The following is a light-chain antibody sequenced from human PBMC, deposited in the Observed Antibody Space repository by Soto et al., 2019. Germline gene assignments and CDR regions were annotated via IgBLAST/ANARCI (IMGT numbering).Light chain of an antibody. J-gene: IGLJ2*01. CDR2: DVR. V-gene: IGLV2-14*01. CDR3: SSYTSSSTVI. CDR1: SSDIGGYNY. Sequence: QSVLTQPASVSGSPGQSITISCTGTSSDIGGYNYISWYQQLPGKAPKFIIYDVRNRPSGVSNRFSGSRSGNTASLPISGLQAEDEADYYCSSYTSSSTVIFGGGTKLTVL.